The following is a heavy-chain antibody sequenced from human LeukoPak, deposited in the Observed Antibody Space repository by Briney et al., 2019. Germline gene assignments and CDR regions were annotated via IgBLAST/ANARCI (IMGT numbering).Heavy chain of an antibody. CDR3: AKDPNGDYIGTFDI. J-gene: IGHJ3*02. CDR2: ISYDETKK. Sequence: GGSXXLSCSASGIIFSNYAMHWVRQAPGKGLEWVALISYDETKKDYADSVQGRFAISRDNSKNTLYLQMNSLRAEDTAVYYCAKDPNGDYIGTFDIWGQGTMVTVSS. CDR1: GIIFSNYA. V-gene: IGHV3-30*09. D-gene: IGHD4-17*01.